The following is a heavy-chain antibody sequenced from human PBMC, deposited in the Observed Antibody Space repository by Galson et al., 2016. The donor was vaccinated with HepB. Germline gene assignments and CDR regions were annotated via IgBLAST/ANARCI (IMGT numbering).Heavy chain of an antibody. CDR3: ASRRHVRYYFDP. Sequence: TLSPTCTVSGGPINSGGHYWTWIRQHPGKGLEWIGYIYYGGSTYYSPSLNSPVTISMDTSKSQFSMRLNSVTAADTAVYYCASRRHVRYYFDPWAQGTPVTVSS. D-gene: IGHD6-6*01. V-gene: IGHV4-31*01. J-gene: IGHJ4*02. CDR1: GGPINSGGHY. CDR2: IYYGGST.